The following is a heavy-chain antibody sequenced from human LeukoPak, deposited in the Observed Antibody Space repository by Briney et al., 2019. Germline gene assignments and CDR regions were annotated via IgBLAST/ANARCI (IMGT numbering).Heavy chain of an antibody. V-gene: IGHV3-23*01. Sequence: PGGSLRLSCVASGFTFTKCAMSWIRQAPGKGLEWVAFITATGDTAYYADSVKGRFTISRDNSRNTVYMRMDSLRAEDTAIYYCAGDRNSDWYSPLDYWGQGSQVTVSP. D-gene: IGHD6-19*01. CDR1: GFTFTKCA. CDR3: AGDRNSDWYSPLDY. J-gene: IGHJ4*02. CDR2: ITATGDTA.